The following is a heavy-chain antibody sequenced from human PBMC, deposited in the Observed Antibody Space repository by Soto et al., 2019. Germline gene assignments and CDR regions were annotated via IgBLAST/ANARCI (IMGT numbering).Heavy chain of an antibody. CDR2: VYYSGST. D-gene: IGHD3-9*01. CDR3: VRDYLLTGFDP. CDR1: GGSISNYY. J-gene: IGHJ5*02. Sequence: PSETLSLTCTVYGGSISNYYWTWVRQPPGKGLEWIGYVYYSGSTNYNPSLESRVTISIDASKNQFSLKMKSVTAADTAVYYCVRDYLLTGFDPRGQGPLVTVSS. V-gene: IGHV4-59*01.